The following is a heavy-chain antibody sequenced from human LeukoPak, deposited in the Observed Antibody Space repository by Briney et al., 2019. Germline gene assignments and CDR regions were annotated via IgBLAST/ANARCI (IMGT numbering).Heavy chain of an antibody. V-gene: IGHV3-7*01. Sequence: GGSLRLSCAASQFTFSRYWMSWVRQAPGKGLEWVANIKQDGSEKYYVDSVKGRFTISRDNAKNSLYLQMNSLRAEDTAVYYCARDNGGPDDYWGQGMLVTVSS. J-gene: IGHJ4*02. CDR2: IKQDGSEK. CDR3: ARDNGGPDDY. D-gene: IGHD3-16*01. CDR1: QFTFSRYW.